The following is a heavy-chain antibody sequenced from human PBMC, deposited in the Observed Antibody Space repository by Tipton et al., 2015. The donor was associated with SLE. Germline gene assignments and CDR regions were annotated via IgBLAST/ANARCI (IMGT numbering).Heavy chain of an antibody. CDR2: IYSSGTT. CDR3: ASGEWRVTTAAVDY. J-gene: IGHJ4*02. Sequence: TLSLTCTVSGGSVGNYYWSWIRQPPGKGLEWIGRIYSSGTTNYNPSLESRVTISIDTSKNQFSLRLNSVTAADTAVYYCASGEWRVTTAAVDYWGQGTLVTVSS. CDR1: GGSVGNYY. D-gene: IGHD4-17*01. V-gene: IGHV4-59*08.